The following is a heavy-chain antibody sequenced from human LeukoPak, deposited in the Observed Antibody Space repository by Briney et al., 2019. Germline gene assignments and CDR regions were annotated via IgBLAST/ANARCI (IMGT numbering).Heavy chain of an antibody. V-gene: IGHV3-48*01. J-gene: IGHJ4*02. CDR1: GFTFSDYS. CDR3: ARDTKYAFDN. D-gene: IGHD2-2*01. CDR2: VGISSGNT. Sequence: GGSLRLSCAASGFTFSDYSMNWVRQAPGKGLEWISYVGISSGNTKYADSAKGRFTISGDKAKNSLYLQMDSLRVEDTAVYYCARDTKYAFDNWGQGTLVTVSS.